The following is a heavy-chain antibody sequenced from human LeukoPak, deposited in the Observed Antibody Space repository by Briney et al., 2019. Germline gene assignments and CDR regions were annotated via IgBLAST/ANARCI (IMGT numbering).Heavy chain of an antibody. CDR2: ISSSGSTI. Sequence: GSLRLSCAASGFTFSSYEMNWVRQAPGKGLEWVSYISSSGSTIYYADSVKGRFTISRDNAKNSLYLQMNSLRAEDTAVYYCARPLSPVVAEIYYYYGMDVWGKGTAVTVSS. D-gene: IGHD2-15*01. CDR1: GFTFSSYE. V-gene: IGHV3-48*03. CDR3: ARPLSPVVAEIYYYYGMDV. J-gene: IGHJ6*04.